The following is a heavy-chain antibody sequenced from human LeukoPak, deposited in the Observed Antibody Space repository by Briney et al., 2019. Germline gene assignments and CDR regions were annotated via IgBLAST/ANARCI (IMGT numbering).Heavy chain of an antibody. CDR3: ARERYSSGWYSWFDP. D-gene: IGHD6-19*01. J-gene: IGHJ5*02. CDR1: GGSFSGYY. CDR2: IYHSGST. Sequence: PSETLSLTCAVYGGSFSGYYWSWVRQPPGKGLEWIGEIYHSGSTNYNPSLKSRVTISVDKSKNQFSLKLSSVTAADTAVYYCARERYSSGWYSWFDPWGQGTLVTVSS. V-gene: IGHV4-34*01.